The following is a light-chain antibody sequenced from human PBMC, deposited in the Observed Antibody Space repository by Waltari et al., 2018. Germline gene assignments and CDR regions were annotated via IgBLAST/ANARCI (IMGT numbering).Light chain of an antibody. J-gene: IGKJ2*01. CDR2: CAS. Sequence: EIVMTQSPATLSVSPGETATLSCRASQSVNINLAWFQQKPGQPPRLLIYCASTRATGIPARFSGSGSGTEFTLTISSLQSEDFAVYYCQHYNNWPPLYTFGQGTKLEIK. CDR3: QHYNNWPPLYT. CDR1: QSVNIN. V-gene: IGKV3-15*01.